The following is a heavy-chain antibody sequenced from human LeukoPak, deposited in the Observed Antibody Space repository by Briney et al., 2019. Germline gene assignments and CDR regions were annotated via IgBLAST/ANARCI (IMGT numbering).Heavy chain of an antibody. V-gene: IGHV1-46*01. CDR2: INPSGGST. J-gene: IGHJ3*02. CDR3: ARGVEMATNGGAFDI. CDR1: GYTFTSYY. D-gene: IGHD5-24*01. Sequence: ASVKVSCKASGYTFTSYYMHWVRQAPGQGLEWMGIINPSGGSTSYAQKFQGRVTMTRDMSTSTVYMELSSLRSEDTAVYYCARGVEMATNGGAFDIWGQGTMVTVSS.